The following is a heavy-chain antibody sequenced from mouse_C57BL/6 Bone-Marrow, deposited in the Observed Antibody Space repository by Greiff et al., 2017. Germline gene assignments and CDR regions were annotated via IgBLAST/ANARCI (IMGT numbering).Heavy chain of an antibody. D-gene: IGHD1-1*01. V-gene: IGHV1-55*01. CDR3: ARVGSSYQYYFDY. J-gene: IGHJ2*01. CDR1: GYTFTSYW. CDR2: IYPGSGST. Sequence: VQLQQSGAELVKPGASVKMSCKASGYTFTSYWITWVKQRPGQGLEWIGDIYPGSGSTNYTEKFKSKATLTVDTSSSKAYMQLSSLTSEDTAVYYCARVGSSYQYYFDYWGQGTTLTVSS.